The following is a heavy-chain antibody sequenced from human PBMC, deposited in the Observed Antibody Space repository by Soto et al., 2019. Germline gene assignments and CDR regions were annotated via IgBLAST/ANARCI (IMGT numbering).Heavy chain of an antibody. Sequence: EVQLLESGGGLVQPGGSLRLSCAASGFTFSSYAMSWVRQAPGKGLEWVSAISGTTGRTYYADSVKGRFTISRDNSKNTLYLQMNSLRAEDTAVYYCAKDQRDSSILCFDYWGQGTLVTVSS. CDR1: GFTFSSYA. CDR2: ISGTTGRT. V-gene: IGHV3-23*01. CDR3: AKDQRDSSILCFDY. D-gene: IGHD6-13*01. J-gene: IGHJ4*02.